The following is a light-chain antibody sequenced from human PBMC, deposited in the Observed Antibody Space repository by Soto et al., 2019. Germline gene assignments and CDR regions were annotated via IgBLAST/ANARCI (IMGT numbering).Light chain of an antibody. CDR2: AAS. J-gene: IGKJ1*01. Sequence: DIQMTQSPSSLSASVGDRVTITCRASQSISSYLNWYQQKPGKAPKLLIYAASSLQSGVPSRFSGSGSGTDFTLTISSLQPEAFANYDCQQSYSTPWTFGQGTKVEIK. CDR1: QSISSY. V-gene: IGKV1-39*01. CDR3: QQSYSTPWT.